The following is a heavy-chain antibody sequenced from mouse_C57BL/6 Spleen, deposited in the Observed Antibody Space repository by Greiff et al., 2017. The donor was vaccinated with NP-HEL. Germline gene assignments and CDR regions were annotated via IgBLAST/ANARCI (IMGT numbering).Heavy chain of an antibody. Sequence: VQLKESGPGLVKPSQSLSLTCSVTGYSITSGYYWNWIRQFPGNKLEWMGYISYDGSNNYNPSLKNRISITRDTSKNQFFLKLNSVTTEDTATYYCARDFITTVVGGYWGQGTTLTVSS. J-gene: IGHJ2*01. CDR1: GYSITSGYY. CDR3: ARDFITTVVGGY. CDR2: ISYDGSN. D-gene: IGHD1-1*01. V-gene: IGHV3-6*01.